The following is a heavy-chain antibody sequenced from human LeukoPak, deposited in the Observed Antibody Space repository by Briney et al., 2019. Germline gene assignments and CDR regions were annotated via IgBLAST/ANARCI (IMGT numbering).Heavy chain of an antibody. Sequence: PGGSLRLSCAASGFTFDDYAMHWVRQAPGKGLEWVSGISWNSGSIGYADSVKGRFTISRDNAKNSLYLQMNSLRAEDTALYYCAKTYGSSWSSPYFDYWGQGTLVTVSS. CDR2: ISWNSGSI. V-gene: IGHV3-9*01. CDR3: AKTYGSSWSSPYFDY. D-gene: IGHD6-13*01. J-gene: IGHJ4*02. CDR1: GFTFDDYA.